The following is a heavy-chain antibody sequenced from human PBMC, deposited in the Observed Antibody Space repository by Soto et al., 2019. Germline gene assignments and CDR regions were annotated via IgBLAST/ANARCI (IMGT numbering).Heavy chain of an antibody. CDR2: IKPTSDGGTI. J-gene: IGHJ3*02. Sequence: GGSLRLSCATSGFDFGYAWMIWVRQAPGKGLEWIGLIKPTSDGGTIDYAAPLKDRFIISRDDSKNTLYLHMDNLKVEDTAVFYCTGRGVLYHDGFDIWGRGTLVTVSS. CDR3: TGRGVLYHDGFDI. CDR1: GFDFGYAW. V-gene: IGHV3-15*01. D-gene: IGHD3-16*01.